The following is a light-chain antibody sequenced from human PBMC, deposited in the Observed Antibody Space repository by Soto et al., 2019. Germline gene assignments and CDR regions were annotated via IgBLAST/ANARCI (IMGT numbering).Light chain of an antibody. CDR2: GNS. CDR1: SSNNGAGYD. Sequence: QSVRTQPPSVSGAPGQRVTMSCTGSSSNNGAGYDVHWYQQLPGTAPKLLIYGNSNRPSGVPDRFSGSKSGTSASLAITGLQAEDEADYYCQSYDSSLSGSVFGGGTKVTVL. CDR3: QSYDSSLSGSV. V-gene: IGLV1-40*01. J-gene: IGLJ3*02.